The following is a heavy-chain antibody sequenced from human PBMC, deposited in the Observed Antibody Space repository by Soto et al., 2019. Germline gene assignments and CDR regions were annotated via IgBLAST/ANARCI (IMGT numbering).Heavy chain of an antibody. V-gene: IGHV1-18*01. CDR2: INTYNHNT. CDR1: GYTFTNYG. D-gene: IGHD1-26*01. CDR3: ATVWGTTGDFDY. J-gene: IGHJ4*02. Sequence: QVQLVQSGGDVKKPGASVKVSCKASGYTFTNYGISWVRQAPGQGLEWMGWINTYNHNTKYAQKVQGRVTMTTDTSTTTVYMELRSLRSDDTAEYYCATVWGTTGDFDYWGQGTLVNVSS.